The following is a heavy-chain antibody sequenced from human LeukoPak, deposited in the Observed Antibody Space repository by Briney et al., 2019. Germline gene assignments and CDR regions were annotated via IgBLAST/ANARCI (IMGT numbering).Heavy chain of an antibody. Sequence: ASVKVSCKASGYTFTSYDINWVRQATGQGLEWMGWMNPTSGNTGYAQKFQGRVTMTRNTSISTAYMELSSLRSEDTAVYYCARAGSSAYCGGDCYPHPIDYWGQGTLVTVSS. CDR2: MNPTSGNT. J-gene: IGHJ4*02. V-gene: IGHV1-8*01. CDR1: GYTFTSYD. D-gene: IGHD2-21*02. CDR3: ARAGSSAYCGGDCYPHPIDY.